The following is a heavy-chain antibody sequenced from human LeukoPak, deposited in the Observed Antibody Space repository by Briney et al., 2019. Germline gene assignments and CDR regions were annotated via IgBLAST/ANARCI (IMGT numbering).Heavy chain of an antibody. V-gene: IGHV4-4*09. D-gene: IGHD6-13*01. Sequence: SETLSLTCTVSGVSISSYYWSWIRQPPGKGLEWIGYIYTSGSTNYNPSLKRRGTISVDTSKNQFSLKLSSVTAADTAVYYCARQGRIAAAGTISPTYYYYMDVWGKGTTVTVSS. CDR1: GVSISSYY. CDR3: ARQGRIAAAGTISPTYYYYMDV. CDR2: IYTSGST. J-gene: IGHJ6*03.